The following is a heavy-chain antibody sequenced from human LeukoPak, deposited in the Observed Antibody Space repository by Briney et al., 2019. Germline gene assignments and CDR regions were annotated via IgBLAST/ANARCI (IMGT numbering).Heavy chain of an antibody. CDR2: IKQVGSKI. CDR1: GFTFSSYW. J-gene: IGHJ3*02. V-gene: IGHV3-7*01. CDR3: VREWAI. Sequence: GGSLRLSCAASGFTFSSYWMSWVRQAPGKGLEWVANIKQVGSKIHYVDSVKGRFTISRDNAKNSLYLQMNSLRAEDTAVYYCVREWAIWGQGTMVTVSS.